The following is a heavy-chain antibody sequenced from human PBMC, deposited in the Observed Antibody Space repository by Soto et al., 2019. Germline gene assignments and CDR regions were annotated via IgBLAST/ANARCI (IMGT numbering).Heavy chain of an antibody. CDR2: IYYTGGT. CDR1: GGSIRSYY. V-gene: IGHV4-59*08. CDR3: ASWTAYSN. D-gene: IGHD3-3*01. Sequence: PSETLSLTCTVSGGSIRSYYWSWIRQPPGKGLEWIGYIYYTGGTSYNPSLKSRVTISVDTSRNQFSLRLSSVTAADTAVYYCASWTAYSNWGQGTLVTVSS. J-gene: IGHJ4*02.